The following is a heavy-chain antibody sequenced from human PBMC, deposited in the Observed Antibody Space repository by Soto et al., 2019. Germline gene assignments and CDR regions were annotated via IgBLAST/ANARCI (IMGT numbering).Heavy chain of an antibody. Sequence: PGGSLRLSCAASGFTFSSYAMSWVRQAPGKGLEWASAISGSGSTFYADSVKGRFTISRDNSKNTLYLQMNSLRAEDTAVYYCAKEKDYDYVWGSYRYTSDYWGQGNLVTVSS. CDR3: AKEKDYDYVWGSYRYTSDY. V-gene: IGHV3-23*01. D-gene: IGHD3-16*02. CDR1: GFTFSSYA. CDR2: ISGSGST. J-gene: IGHJ4*02.